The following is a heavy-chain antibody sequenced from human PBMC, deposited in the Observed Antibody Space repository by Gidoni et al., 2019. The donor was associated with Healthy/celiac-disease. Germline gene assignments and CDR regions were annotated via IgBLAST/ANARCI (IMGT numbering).Heavy chain of an antibody. Sequence: QVQLVQSGAEVTKPGASVKVSCKASGSTFTGYYMPWVRQAPGQGLEWMGWINTNSGGTNYAQKFQGRVTMTRETSISTAYMELSRLRSDDTAVYYCARGGQVSKWLFLDYWGQGTLVTVSS. CDR2: INTNSGGT. J-gene: IGHJ4*02. CDR3: ARGGQVSKWLFLDY. CDR1: GSTFTGYY. V-gene: IGHV1-2*02. D-gene: IGHD3-22*01.